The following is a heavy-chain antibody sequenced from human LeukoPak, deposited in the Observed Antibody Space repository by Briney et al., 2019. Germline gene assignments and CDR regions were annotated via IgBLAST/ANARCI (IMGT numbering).Heavy chain of an antibody. CDR2: IYHSGST. V-gene: IGHV4-30-2*01. CDR1: GGSISSGGYS. CDR3: ARSAGYCSGGSCYFDY. J-gene: IGHJ4*02. D-gene: IGHD2-15*01. Sequence: PSETLPLTCAVSGGSISSGGYSWSWIRQPPGKGLEWIGYIYHSGSTYYNPSLKSRVTISVDRSKNQFSLKLSSVTAADTAVYYCARSAGYCSGGSCYFDYWGQGTLVTVSS.